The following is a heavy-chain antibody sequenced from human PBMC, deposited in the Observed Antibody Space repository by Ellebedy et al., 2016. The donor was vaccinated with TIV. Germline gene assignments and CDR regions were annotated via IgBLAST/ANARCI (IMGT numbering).Heavy chain of an antibody. J-gene: IGHJ5*02. V-gene: IGHV3-33*08. CDR1: GFTVSSNY. D-gene: IGHD5-18*01. CDR3: ATGGYSNGYGGWFDP. CDR2: IWYDGSKK. Sequence: PGGSLRLSCAASGFTVSSNYMIWVRQAPGKGLEWVAVIWYDGSKKYYADSVKGRFTISRDNSKNTLYLQMNSLRAEDTAVYYCATGGYSNGYGGWFDPWGQGTLVTVSS.